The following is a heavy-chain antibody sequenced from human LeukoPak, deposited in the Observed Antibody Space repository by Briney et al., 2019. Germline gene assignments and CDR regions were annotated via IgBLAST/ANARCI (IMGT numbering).Heavy chain of an antibody. CDR1: GFTFSSYW. V-gene: IGHV3-74*03. CDR3: ARDKDGYVDY. CDR2: MNSDGKSI. D-gene: IGHD5-24*01. J-gene: IGHJ4*02. Sequence: GGSLRLSCAASGFTFSSYWMHWVRQPPGKGPVWVSRMNSDGKSITYADSVKGRFTISRDNAKNTLYLQMSSLRAGDTAVYYCARDKDGYVDYWGQGTLVTVSS.